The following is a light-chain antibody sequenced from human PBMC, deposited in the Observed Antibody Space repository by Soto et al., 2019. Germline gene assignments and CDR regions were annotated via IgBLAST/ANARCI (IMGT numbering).Light chain of an antibody. J-gene: IGKJ1*01. CDR2: AAS. CDR1: QTITTY. CDR3: KQSYTTPPWT. Sequence: DIQMTQSPSSLSASVGDRVTITCRASQTITTYLNWYQQKPGKAPKLLIYAASTLQSGVPSRFGGSGSGTDFTLIISSLQPEDFATYYCKQSYTTPPWTFGQGTKVEIK. V-gene: IGKV1-39*01.